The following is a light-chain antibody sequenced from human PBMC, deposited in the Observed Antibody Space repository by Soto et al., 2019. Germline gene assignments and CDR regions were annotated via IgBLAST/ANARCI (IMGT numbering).Light chain of an antibody. Sequence: QSVLTQAPSASGTPGQRVTISCSGSDANIGRHNVNWYQQLPGAAPRVFIYNTDQRPSGVPGRFSGSKSGTSASLAISGLQSEDEAEYYCSAWDGDLGAHVFGTGTKLTVL. CDR3: SAWDGDLGAHV. CDR2: NTD. J-gene: IGLJ1*01. CDR1: DANIGRHN. V-gene: IGLV1-44*01.